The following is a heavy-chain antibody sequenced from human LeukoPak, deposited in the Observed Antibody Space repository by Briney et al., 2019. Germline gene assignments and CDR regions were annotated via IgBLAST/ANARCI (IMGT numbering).Heavy chain of an antibody. J-gene: IGHJ4*02. CDR2: IYHSGST. Sequence: SETLSLTCTVSGYSISSGYYWGWIRQPPGKGLEWIGSIYHSGSTYYNPSLKCRVTISVDTSKNQISLKLSSVTAADTAVYYCARDRSGATVLDYWGQGTLVTVSS. CDR3: ARDRSGATVLDY. V-gene: IGHV4-38-2*02. CDR1: GYSISSGYY. D-gene: IGHD6-25*01.